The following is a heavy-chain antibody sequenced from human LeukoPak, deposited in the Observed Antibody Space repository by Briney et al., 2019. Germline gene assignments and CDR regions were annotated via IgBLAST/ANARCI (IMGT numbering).Heavy chain of an antibody. D-gene: IGHD1-7*01. CDR1: GFPFDDYT. CDR3: ANLNSVGY. J-gene: IGHJ4*02. V-gene: IGHV3-43*01. CDR2: ISWDGGST. Sequence: PGGSLRLSCAASGFPFDDYTMHWVRQAPGKGLEWVSLISWDGGSTYYADSVKGRFTISRDNSKNSLYLQMNSLRTEDSALYYCANLNSVGYWGQGTLVTVSS.